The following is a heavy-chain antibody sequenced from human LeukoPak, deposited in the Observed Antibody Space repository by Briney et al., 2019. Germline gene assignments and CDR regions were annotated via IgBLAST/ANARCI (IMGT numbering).Heavy chain of an antibody. Sequence: PGGSLRLSCAASGFTFSSYGMHWVRQAPGKGLEWVAFIRYDGSNKYYADSVKGRFTISRDNSKNTLYLQMNSLRAEDTAVYYCAKDLRILYEEGYYFDYWGQGTLVTVSS. CDR3: AKDLRILYEEGYYFDY. CDR1: GFTFSSYG. D-gene: IGHD2/OR15-2a*01. CDR2: IRYDGSNK. J-gene: IGHJ4*02. V-gene: IGHV3-30*02.